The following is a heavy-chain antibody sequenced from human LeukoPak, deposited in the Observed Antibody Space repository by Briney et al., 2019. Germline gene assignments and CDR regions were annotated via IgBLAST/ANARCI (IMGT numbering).Heavy chain of an antibody. CDR1: GFTFSDYA. CDR2: IRSKAYGGTT. CDR3: TRDSYDSSGYSAEYFQH. D-gene: IGHD3-22*01. J-gene: IGHJ1*01. V-gene: IGHV3-49*04. Sequence: PGRSLRLSCTASGFTFSDYAMSWVRQAPGKGLEWVGFIRSKAYGGTTEYAASVKGRFTIARDDSKSIAYLQMNSLKTEDTAVYYCTRDSYDSSGYSAEYFQHWGQGTLVTVSS.